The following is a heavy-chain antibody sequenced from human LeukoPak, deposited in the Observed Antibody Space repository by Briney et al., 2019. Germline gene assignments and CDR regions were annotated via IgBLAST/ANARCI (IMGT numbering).Heavy chain of an antibody. CDR1: GGSISSGSYY. V-gene: IGHV4-61*02. Sequence: SETLSLTCTVSGGSISSGSYYWSWIRQPAGKGLEWIGRIHTSGSTNYNPSLKSRVTISVDTSKNQFSLKLSSVTAADTAVYYCATETNDSSGYFDYWGQGTLVTVSS. CDR3: ATETNDSSGYFDY. D-gene: IGHD3-22*01. CDR2: IHTSGST. J-gene: IGHJ4*02.